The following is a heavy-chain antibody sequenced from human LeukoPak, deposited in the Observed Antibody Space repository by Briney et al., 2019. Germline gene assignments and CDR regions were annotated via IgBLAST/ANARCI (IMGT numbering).Heavy chain of an antibody. CDR1: GGTFSSYA. J-gene: IGHJ4*02. D-gene: IGHD5-18*01. CDR2: IIPILGIA. Sequence: SVKVSCKASGGTFSSYAISWVRQAPGQGLEWMGRIIPILGIANYAQKFQGRVTITADKSTSTAYMELSSLRSEDTAVYYCARDDGYSYGFDYWGQGTLVTVSS. CDR3: ARDDGYSYGFDY. V-gene: IGHV1-69*04.